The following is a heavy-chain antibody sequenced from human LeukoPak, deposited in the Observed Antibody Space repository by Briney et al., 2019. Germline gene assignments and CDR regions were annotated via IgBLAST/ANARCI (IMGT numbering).Heavy chain of an antibody. Sequence: SETLALTCTVSGGSISRHYWSWIRQPPGKGLEWIGYISNRGTPTYNPSLKSRVTISLDTSKNQFSLKLSSVTAADTAVCYCARDLGSGEYDYWGQGTLVSVSS. J-gene: IGHJ4*02. V-gene: IGHV4-59*11. CDR2: ISNRGTP. CDR1: GGSISRHY. CDR3: ARDLGSGEYDY. D-gene: IGHD3-10*01.